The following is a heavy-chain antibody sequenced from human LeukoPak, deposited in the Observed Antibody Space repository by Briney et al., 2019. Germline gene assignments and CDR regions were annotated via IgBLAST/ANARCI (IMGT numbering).Heavy chain of an antibody. V-gene: IGHV1-69*05. CDR3: ARNRYYYDSSGYTQYYFDD. CDR1: GGTFSSYA. J-gene: IGHJ4*02. CDR2: IIPIFGTA. Sequence: GASVKVSCKASGGTFSSYAISWVRQAPGQGLEWMGGIIPIFGTANYAQKFQGRVTITTDESTSTAYMELSSLRSEDTAVYYCARNRYYYDSSGYTQYYFDDWGQGNLVTVSS. D-gene: IGHD3-22*01.